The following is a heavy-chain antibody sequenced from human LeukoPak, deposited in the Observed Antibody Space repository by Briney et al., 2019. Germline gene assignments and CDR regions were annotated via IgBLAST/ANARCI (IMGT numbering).Heavy chain of an antibody. CDR2: INSDGSTT. J-gene: IGHJ3*02. CDR3: ARKMKTGDRVGTFDI. V-gene: IGHV3-74*01. Sequence: GGSLRLSCAASGFTLSSYWMHWVRQAPGKGLVWVSRINSDGSTTNYADSVQGRFSISRDNAKNSLYLQMNSLTAEDTAVYYCARKMKTGDRVGTFDIWGQGTMVTVPS. D-gene: IGHD1-1*01. CDR1: GFTLSSYW.